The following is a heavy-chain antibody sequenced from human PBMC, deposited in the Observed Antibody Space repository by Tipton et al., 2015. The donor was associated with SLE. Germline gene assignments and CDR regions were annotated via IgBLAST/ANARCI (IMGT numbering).Heavy chain of an antibody. CDR1: GGSISSDNYY. D-gene: IGHD1-14*01. V-gene: IGHV4-30-4*08. J-gene: IGHJ4*02. Sequence: TLSLTCTVSGGSISSDNYYWSWIRQHPGKGLEWIGYIFYGGNTNYTPSLKSRVTISLDTSKNQFSLNLSSVTAADTAVYFCARGAKPSFDYWGQGTLVTVSS. CDR3: ARGAKPSFDY. CDR2: IFYGGNT.